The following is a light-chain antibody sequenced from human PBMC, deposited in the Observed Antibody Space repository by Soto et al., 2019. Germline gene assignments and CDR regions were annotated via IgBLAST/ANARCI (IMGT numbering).Light chain of an antibody. Sequence: SVLSQPASVSRSPGQSITISCTGTSSDVGSYNLVSWYQQHPDKAPKLMIYEVSKRPSGVSNRFSGSKSGNTASLTISGLQAEDEADYYCCSYAGSSIFYVFGTGTKVTVL. CDR1: SSDVGSYNL. J-gene: IGLJ1*01. CDR2: EVS. CDR3: CSYAGSSIFYV. V-gene: IGLV2-23*02.